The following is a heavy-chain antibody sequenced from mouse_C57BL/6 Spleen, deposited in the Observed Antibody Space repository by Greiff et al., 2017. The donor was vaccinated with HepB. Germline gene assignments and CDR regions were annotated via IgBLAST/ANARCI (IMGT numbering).Heavy chain of an antibody. CDR3: ARDGAFITTVVASDY. CDR1: GYTFTSYG. V-gene: IGHV1-81*01. D-gene: IGHD1-1*01. Sequence: QVQLQQSGAELARPGASVKLSCKASGYTFTSYGISWVKQRTGQGLEWIGEIYPRSGNTYYNEKFKGKATLTADKSSSTAYMELRSLTSEDSAVYFCARDGAFITTVVASDYWGQGTTLTVSS. CDR2: IYPRSGNT. J-gene: IGHJ2*01.